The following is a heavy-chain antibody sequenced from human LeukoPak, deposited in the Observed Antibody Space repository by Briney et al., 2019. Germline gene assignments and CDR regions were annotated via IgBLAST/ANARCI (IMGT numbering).Heavy chain of an antibody. CDR3: GRDPQGSYGPPYFDY. CDR1: GVTFSSYS. J-gene: IGHJ4*02. D-gene: IGHD5-18*01. V-gene: IGHV3-21*01. CDR2: ISSSSSYI. Sequence: GGSLRLSCAASGVTFSSYSMNWVRQAPGKGLEWVSSISSSSSYIYYADSVKGRFTISRDNAKNSLYLQMNSLRAEDTAVYYCGRDPQGSYGPPYFDYWGQGTLVTVSS.